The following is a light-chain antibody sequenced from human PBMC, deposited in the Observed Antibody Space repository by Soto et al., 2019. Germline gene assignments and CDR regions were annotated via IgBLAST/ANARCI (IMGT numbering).Light chain of an antibody. CDR1: SSDVGGYNY. Sequence: QSALTQPASVSGSPGQSITISCTGTSSDVGGYNYVSWYQQHPGKAPKLIIYEVSNRPSGVSNRFSGSKSDNTASLTISGLQVEDEADYYWSSYTSSNTYVFGTGTKVTVL. V-gene: IGLV2-14*01. J-gene: IGLJ1*01. CDR2: EVS. CDR3: SSYTSSNTYV.